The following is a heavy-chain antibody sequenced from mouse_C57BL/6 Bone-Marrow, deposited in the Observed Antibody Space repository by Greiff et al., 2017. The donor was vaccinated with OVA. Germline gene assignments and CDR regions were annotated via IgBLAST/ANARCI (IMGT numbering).Heavy chain of an antibody. CDR3: TRDLSLFDY. Sequence: VQLKESGAELVRPGASVKLSCTASGFNIKDDYMHWVKQRPEQGLEWIGWIDPENGDTEYASKFQGKATITADTSSNTAYLQLSSLTSEDTAVYYCTRDLSLFDYWGQGTTLTVSS. J-gene: IGHJ2*01. D-gene: IGHD2-3*01. V-gene: IGHV14-4*01. CDR2: IDPENGDT. CDR1: GFNIKDDY.